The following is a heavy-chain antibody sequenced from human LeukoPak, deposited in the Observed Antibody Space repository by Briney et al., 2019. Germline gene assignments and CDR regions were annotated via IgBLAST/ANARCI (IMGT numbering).Heavy chain of an antibody. CDR3: ARAGPRRDGYNGDY. CDR1: GGSISRSSYY. Sequence: SETLSLTCTVSGGSISRSSYYWGWIRQPPGKGLEWIGSIYYSGSSYYNPSLKSRVTISGDTSKKQFSLKLSSVTAADTAVYYCARAGPRRDGYNGDYWGQGTLVTVSS. V-gene: IGHV4-39*07. J-gene: IGHJ4*02. D-gene: IGHD5-24*01. CDR2: IYYSGSS.